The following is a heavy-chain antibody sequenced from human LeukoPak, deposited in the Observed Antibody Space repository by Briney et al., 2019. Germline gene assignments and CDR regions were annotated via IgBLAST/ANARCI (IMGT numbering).Heavy chain of an antibody. Sequence: SETLSLTCSVSGDSITSSSFYWGWIRQSPGKGLEWIGSIYYSGNTYYNPSLKSRLTISLDTSKNQFSLKLSSVTAADTAVYYCARNYYDSSGYYIDQFYFDHWGQGTLVTVSS. D-gene: IGHD3-22*01. CDR1: GDSITSSSFY. V-gene: IGHV4-39*07. J-gene: IGHJ4*02. CDR2: IYYSGNT. CDR3: ARNYYDSSGYYIDQFYFDH.